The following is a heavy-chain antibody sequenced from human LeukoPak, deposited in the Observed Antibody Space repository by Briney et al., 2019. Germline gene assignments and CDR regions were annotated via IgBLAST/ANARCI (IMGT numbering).Heavy chain of an antibody. D-gene: IGHD3-22*01. CDR1: GFTFSSYG. Sequence: PGGSLRLSCAASGFTFSSYGMPWVRQAPGKGLEWVAVIWYDGSNKYYADSVKGRFTISRDNAKNSLYLQMNSLRAEDTAVYYCARGRWDSSGLYYIDYWGQGTLVTVSS. CDR2: IWYDGSNK. CDR3: ARGRWDSSGLYYIDY. V-gene: IGHV3-33*01. J-gene: IGHJ4*02.